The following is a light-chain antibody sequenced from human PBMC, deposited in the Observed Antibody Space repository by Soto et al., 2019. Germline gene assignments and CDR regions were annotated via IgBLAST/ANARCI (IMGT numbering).Light chain of an antibody. CDR2: GND. Sequence: QSVLTQPPSLSGAPGQRVTISCTGSSSNIGAGYDVHWYQQLPGKAPKLLIYGNDNRPSGVPERFSGSKSGTSASLAITGLRADDEADYYCQSYGSSPSANFVFGTGTKVTVL. CDR3: QSYGSSPSANFV. J-gene: IGLJ1*01. CDR1: SSNIGAGYD. V-gene: IGLV1-40*01.